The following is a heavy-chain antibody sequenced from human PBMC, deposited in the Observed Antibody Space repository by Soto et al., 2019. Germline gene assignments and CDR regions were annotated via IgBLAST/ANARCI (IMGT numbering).Heavy chain of an antibody. Sequence: SETLSLTCTVSGGSVRSGSYYWSWIRQPPGKGLEWIGYIYYSGSTNYNPSLKSRVTISVDTSKNQFSLKLSSVTAADTAVYYCARNFYGDYASFDYWGQGTLVTVSS. J-gene: IGHJ4*02. CDR1: GGSVRSGSYY. D-gene: IGHD4-17*01. CDR2: IYYSGST. V-gene: IGHV4-61*01. CDR3: ARNFYGDYASFDY.